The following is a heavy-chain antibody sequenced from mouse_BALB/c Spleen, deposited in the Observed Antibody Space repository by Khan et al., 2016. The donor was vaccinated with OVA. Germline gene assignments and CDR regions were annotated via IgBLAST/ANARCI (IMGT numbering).Heavy chain of an antibody. V-gene: IGHV6-6*02. J-gene: IGHJ3*01. D-gene: IGHD1-1*01. Sequence: EVQLEESGGGLVQPGGSMKLSCVASGFTFSNYWMNWVRQSPEKGLEWVAEIRLKSNNYATHYAESVKGRFTISRDDSKSSVYLQMNNLRAEDTGIYYCTRKDYGSSLFAYWGQGTLVTVSA. CDR3: TRKDYGSSLFAY. CDR1: GFTFSNYW. CDR2: IRLKSNNYAT.